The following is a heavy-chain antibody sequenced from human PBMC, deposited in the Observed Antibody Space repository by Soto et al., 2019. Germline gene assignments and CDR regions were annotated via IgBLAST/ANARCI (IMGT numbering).Heavy chain of an antibody. CDR2: INHSGST. J-gene: IGHJ4*02. V-gene: IGHV4-34*01. Sequence: PSETLSLTCAVYGGSFSGYYWSWIRQPPGKGLEWIGEINHSGSTNYNPSLKSRVTISVDTSKNQFSLKLSSVTAADTAVYYCARGLFNGSDYWGQGTLVTVSS. CDR1: GGSFSGYY. D-gene: IGHD2-8*01. CDR3: ARGLFNGSDY.